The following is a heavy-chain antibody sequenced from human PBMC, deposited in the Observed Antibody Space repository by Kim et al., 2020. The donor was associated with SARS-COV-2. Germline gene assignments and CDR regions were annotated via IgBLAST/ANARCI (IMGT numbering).Heavy chain of an antibody. Sequence: ASVKVSCKASGYTFTSYGISWVRQAPGQGLEWMGWISAYNGNTNYAQKLQGRVTMTTDTSTSTAYMELRSLRSDDTAVYYCARSYYDFWGGYLVRRDYYYMDVWGKGTTVTVSS. D-gene: IGHD3-3*01. CDR3: ARSYYDFWGGYLVRRDYYYMDV. CDR2: ISAYNGNT. J-gene: IGHJ6*03. CDR1: GYTFTSYG. V-gene: IGHV1-18*01.